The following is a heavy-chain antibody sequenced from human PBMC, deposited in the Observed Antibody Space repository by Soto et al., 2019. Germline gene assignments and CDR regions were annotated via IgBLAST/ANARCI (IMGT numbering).Heavy chain of an antibody. CDR2: IIPIFGTA. CDR3: ARDREVYTMVRGVINWFDP. D-gene: IGHD3-10*01. CDR1: GGTFSSYA. V-gene: IGHV1-69*01. J-gene: IGHJ5*02. Sequence: QVQLVQSGAEVKKPGSSVKVSCKASGGTFSSYAISWVRQAPGQGLEWMGGIIPIFGTANYAQKFQGRVTITADESTSTAYMELSSLRSEDTAVYYCARDREVYTMVRGVINWFDPWGQGTLVTVSS.